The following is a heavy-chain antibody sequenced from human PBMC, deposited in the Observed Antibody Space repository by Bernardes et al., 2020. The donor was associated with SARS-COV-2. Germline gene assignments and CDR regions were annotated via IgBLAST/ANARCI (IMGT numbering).Heavy chain of an antibody. D-gene: IGHD1-26*01. CDR1: GYTFTSYA. Sequence: SVKVSCKASGYTFTSYAMNWVRQAPGQGLEWMGWINTNTGNPTYAQGFTGRFVFSLDTSVSTAYLQISSLKAEDTAVYYCAKDGTPSGSYGDAFDIWGQGTMVTVSS. CDR3: AKDGTPSGSYGDAFDI. J-gene: IGHJ3*02. V-gene: IGHV7-4-1*02. CDR2: INTNTGNP.